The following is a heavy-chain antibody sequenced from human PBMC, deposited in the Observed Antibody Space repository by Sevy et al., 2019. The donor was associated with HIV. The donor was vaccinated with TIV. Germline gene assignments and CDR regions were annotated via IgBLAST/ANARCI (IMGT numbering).Heavy chain of an antibody. CDR2: ISGSGGST. CDR1: GFTFSSYD. Sequence: GGSLRLSCAASGFTFSSYDMSWVRQAPGKGLEWVSVISGSGGSTYYADSVKGRFTISRDNSKNTLYLQMNSLRAEDTAVYYCAKLRSIRVFDYWGQGTLVTVSS. J-gene: IGHJ4*02. V-gene: IGHV3-23*01. CDR3: AKLRSIRVFDY. D-gene: IGHD3-16*01.